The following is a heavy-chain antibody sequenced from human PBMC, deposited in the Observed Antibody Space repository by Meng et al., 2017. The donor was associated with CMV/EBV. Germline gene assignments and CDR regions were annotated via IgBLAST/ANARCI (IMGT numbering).Heavy chain of an antibody. D-gene: IGHD2-2*01. V-gene: IGHV4-39*07. CDR1: GGSISSSSYY. J-gene: IGHJ5*01. CDR3: ARNIVVVPAATNWFDP. Sequence: SETLSLTCTVSGGSISSSSYYWGWIRQPPGKGLEWIGSIYYSGSTYYNPSLKSRVTISVDTSKNQFSLKLSSVTAADTAVYYCARNIVVVPAATNWFDPWGQGTTVTVSS. CDR2: IYYSGST.